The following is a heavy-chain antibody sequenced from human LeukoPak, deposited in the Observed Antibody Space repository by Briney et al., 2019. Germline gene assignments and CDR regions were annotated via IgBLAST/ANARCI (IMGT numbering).Heavy chain of an antibody. D-gene: IGHD1-26*01. CDR1: GYTFTSYD. CDR3: ARVGRSIVGANNWFDP. J-gene: IGHJ5*02. CDR2: ISAYNGNT. Sequence: ASVKVSCKASGYTFTSYDINWVRQAPGQGLEWMGWISAYNGNTNYAQKLQGRVTMTTDTSTSTAYMELRSLRSDDTAVYYCARVGRSIVGANNWFDPWGQGTLVTVSS. V-gene: IGHV1-18*01.